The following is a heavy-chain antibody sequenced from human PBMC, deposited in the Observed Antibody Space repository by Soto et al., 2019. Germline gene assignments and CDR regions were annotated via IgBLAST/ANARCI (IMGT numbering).Heavy chain of an antibody. J-gene: IGHJ3*02. CDR2: INPNSGGT. V-gene: IGHV1-2*04. CDR3: AKVFRIAVAADAFDI. CDR1: GYTFTGYY. D-gene: IGHD6-19*01. Sequence: ASVKVSCKASGYTFTGYYMHWVRQAPGQGLEWMGWINPNSGGTNYAQKYQGWVTMTRDTSISTAYMELSSLRAEDTALYYCAKVFRIAVAADAFDIWGQGTMVTVSS.